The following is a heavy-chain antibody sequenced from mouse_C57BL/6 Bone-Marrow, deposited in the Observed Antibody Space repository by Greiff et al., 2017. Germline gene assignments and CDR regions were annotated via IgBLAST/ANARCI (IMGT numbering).Heavy chain of an antibody. CDR2: ISGGGGNT. D-gene: IGHD1-1*01. Sequence: EVMLVESGGGLVKPGGSLKLSCAASGFTFSSYTMSWVRQTPEKRLQWVAAISGGGGNTYYPDSVKGRFTISRDNDKNILYLQMSSLRSEYTALYYCSRQVTTVLATKYFDDWGTGTTVTVSS. CDR1: GFTFSSYT. J-gene: IGHJ1*03. CDR3: SRQVTTVLATKYFDD. V-gene: IGHV5-9*01.